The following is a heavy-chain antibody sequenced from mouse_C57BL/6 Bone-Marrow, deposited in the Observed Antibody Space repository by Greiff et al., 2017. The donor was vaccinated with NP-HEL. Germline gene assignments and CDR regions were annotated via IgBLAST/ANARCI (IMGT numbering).Heavy chain of an antibody. CDR3: ARKQYYFDY. CDR2: ISDGGSYT. D-gene: IGHD6-1*01. CDR1: GFTFSSYA. Sequence: EVMLVESGGGLVKPGGSLKLSCAASGFTFSSYAMSWVRQTPEKRLEWVATISDGGSYTYYPDNVKGRFTISRDNAKNNLYLQMSHLKSEDTAMYYCARKQYYFDYWGQGTTLTVSS. J-gene: IGHJ2*01. V-gene: IGHV5-4*03.